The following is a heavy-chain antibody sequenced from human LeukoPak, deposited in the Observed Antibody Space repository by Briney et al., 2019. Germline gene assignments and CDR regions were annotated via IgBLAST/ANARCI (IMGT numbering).Heavy chain of an antibody. CDR1: GFAFSRYS. CDR2: ISYDGSIK. CDR3: AGGEGARFDY. D-gene: IGHD3-10*01. V-gene: IGHV3-30*01. Sequence: SGGSLRLSCGGSGFAFSRYSMPWVRQAPGKGLQWVAVISYDGSIKYYADSVKGRFTISRDNSKNTLYVQMDTLRAEDTALYYCAGGEGARFDYWGQGTLVTVSS. J-gene: IGHJ4*02.